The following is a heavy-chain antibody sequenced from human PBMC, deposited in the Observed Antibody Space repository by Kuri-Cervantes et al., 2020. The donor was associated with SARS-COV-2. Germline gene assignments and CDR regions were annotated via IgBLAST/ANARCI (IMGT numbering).Heavy chain of an antibody. V-gene: IGHV3-15*01. J-gene: IGHJ6*02. CDR3: TTVLLLWFGKLPSLGMDV. CDR1: GFTFSNAW. CDR2: IKSKTDGGTT. Sequence: GGSLRLSCAASGFTFSNAWMSWVRQAPGKGLEWVGRIKSKTDGGTTDYAAPVKGRFTISRDDSKNTLYLQMNSLKTEDTAVYYCTTVLLLWFGKLPSLGMDVWGQGTTVTVSS. D-gene: IGHD3-10*01.